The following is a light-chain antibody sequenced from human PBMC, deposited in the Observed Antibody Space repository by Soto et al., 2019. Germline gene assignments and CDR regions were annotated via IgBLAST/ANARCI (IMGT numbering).Light chain of an antibody. CDR2: DVN. CDR3: ASYAGSHDFV. CDR1: SSDVGGYNY. Sequence: QSVLTQAPSAAGSPRQSVSIACTGTSSDVGGYNYVSWYQQHPGKAPKVMIYDVNKRPSGVPDRFSGATSGNTASLTVSWLQADDEADYYCASYAGSHDFVFGTAPKVTVL. V-gene: IGLV2-8*01. J-gene: IGLJ1*01.